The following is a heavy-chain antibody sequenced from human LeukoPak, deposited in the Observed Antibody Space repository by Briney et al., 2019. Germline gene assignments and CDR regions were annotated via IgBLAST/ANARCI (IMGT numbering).Heavy chain of an antibody. J-gene: IGHJ1*01. CDR1: GYSFTSYW. Sequence: HGESLKISCKGSGYSFTSYWISWVRQMPGKGLEWMGRIDPGDSCTNYSPSFQGHVTISADKSISTAYLQWSSLKASDTAMYYCAGAGIAVAGDAEYFQHWGQGTLVTVSS. D-gene: IGHD6-19*01. CDR2: IDPGDSCT. V-gene: IGHV5-10-1*01. CDR3: AGAGIAVAGDAEYFQH.